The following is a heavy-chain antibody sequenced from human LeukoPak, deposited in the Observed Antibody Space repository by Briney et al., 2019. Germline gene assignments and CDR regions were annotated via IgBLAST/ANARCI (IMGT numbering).Heavy chain of an antibody. CDR1: GGSISSSSYY. J-gene: IGHJ6*03. Sequence: SETLSLTCTVSGGSISSSSYYWGWIRQPPGKGLEWIGSIYYSGSTYYNPSLKSRVTISVDTPKNQFSLKLSSVTAADTAVYYCARLSYYYYYMDVWGKGTTVTVSS. CDR2: IYYSGST. V-gene: IGHV4-39*01. CDR3: ARLSYYYYYMDV.